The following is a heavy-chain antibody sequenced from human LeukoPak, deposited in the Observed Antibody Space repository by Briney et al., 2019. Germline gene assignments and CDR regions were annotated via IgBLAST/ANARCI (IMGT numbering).Heavy chain of an antibody. Sequence: PGGSLRLSCAASGFTFSSYEMNWVRQAPGKGLEWVSYISSSGSTIYYADSVKGRFTISRDNAKNSLYLQMNSLRAEDTAVYYCARQRGASGTVNWFDPWGQGTLVTVSS. CDR2: ISSSGSTI. CDR1: GFTFSSYE. J-gene: IGHJ5*02. D-gene: IGHD3-10*01. CDR3: ARQRGASGTVNWFDP. V-gene: IGHV3-48*03.